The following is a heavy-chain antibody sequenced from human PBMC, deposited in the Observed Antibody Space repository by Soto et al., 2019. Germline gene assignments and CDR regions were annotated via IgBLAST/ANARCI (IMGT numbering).Heavy chain of an antibody. CDR1: GSTFSSYA. J-gene: IGHJ4*02. CDR3: AKGTLLWFGELYHNPFDY. D-gene: IGHD3-10*01. CDR2: ISGSGGST. V-gene: IGHV3-23*01. Sequence: PGGSLRLSCAASGSTFSSYAMSWVRQAPGKGLEWVSAISGSGGSTYYADSVKGRFTISRDNSKNTLYLQMNSLRAEDTAVYYCAKGTLLWFGELYHNPFDYWGQGTLVTVSS.